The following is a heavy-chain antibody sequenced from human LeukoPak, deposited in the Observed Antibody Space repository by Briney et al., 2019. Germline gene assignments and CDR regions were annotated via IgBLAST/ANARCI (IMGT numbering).Heavy chain of an antibody. Sequence: SETLSLTCAVYGGSFSGYYWSWIRQPPGKGLEWIGEINHSGSTNYNPSLKSRVTISVDTSKSQFSLKLSSVTAADTAVYYCARGRYYYGSGRLFDYWGQGTLVTVSS. V-gene: IGHV4-34*01. J-gene: IGHJ4*02. CDR2: INHSGST. D-gene: IGHD3-10*01. CDR3: ARGRYYYGSGRLFDY. CDR1: GGSFSGYY.